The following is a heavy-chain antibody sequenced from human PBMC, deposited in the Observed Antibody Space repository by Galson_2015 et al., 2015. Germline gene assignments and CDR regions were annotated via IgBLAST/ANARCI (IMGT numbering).Heavy chain of an antibody. V-gene: IGHV4-59*01. CDR3: ARGFTNYVNGVDV. CDR1: GASFRASY. J-gene: IGHJ6*02. CDR2: IYSLGDT. D-gene: IGHD1-7*01. Sequence: ETLSLTCAVSGASFRASYWSWVRQPPGKGLQWIGFIYSLGDTDYNPSLKSRATISLDTSKNQFSLKLTSLTAADTAIYYCARGFTNYVNGVDVWGQGTTVIVSS.